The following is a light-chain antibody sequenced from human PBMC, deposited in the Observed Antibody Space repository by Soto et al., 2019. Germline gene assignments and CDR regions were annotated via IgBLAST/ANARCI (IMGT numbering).Light chain of an antibody. CDR2: DVS. J-gene: IGLJ1*01. V-gene: IGLV2-14*01. CDR3: NSYTSSSTYV. Sequence: QSVLTQPASVSGSPGQSITISCTGTSSDVGNYNYVSWYQQHPGKAPKLMIYDVSNRPSGVSNRFSGSKSGNTASLTISGLQAEDEADYYCNSYTSSSTYVFGAGTKVNRP. CDR1: SSDVGNYNY.